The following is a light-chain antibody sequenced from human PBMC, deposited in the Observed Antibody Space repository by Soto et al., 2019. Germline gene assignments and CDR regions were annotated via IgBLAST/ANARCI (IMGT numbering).Light chain of an antibody. CDR3: SSNAGSNNLV. CDR2: EVS. V-gene: IGLV2-8*01. Sequence: QSVLTQPPSASGSPGQSVTSSCTGTSSDVGDYNYVSWYQQHPGKAPKLMIYEVSRRPSGVPDRFSGSKSGNTASLTVSGLQAEDEADYYCSSNAGSNNLVFGGGTKVTVL. CDR1: SSDVGDYNY. J-gene: IGLJ2*01.